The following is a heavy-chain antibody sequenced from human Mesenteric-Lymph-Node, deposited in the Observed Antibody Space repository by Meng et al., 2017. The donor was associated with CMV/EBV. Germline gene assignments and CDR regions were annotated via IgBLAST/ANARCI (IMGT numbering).Heavy chain of an antibody. D-gene: IGHD3-22*01. CDR3: ARGSGYYYGISFDI. V-gene: IGHV1-2*02. Sequence: ASVKVSCKASGYTFTGYYMHWVRQAPGQGLEWMGWINPNSGGTNYAQKFQGRVTMTRDTSISTAYMELSRLGSDDTAVYYCARGSGYYYGISFDIWGQGTMVTVSS. J-gene: IGHJ3*02. CDR2: INPNSGGT. CDR1: GYTFTGYY.